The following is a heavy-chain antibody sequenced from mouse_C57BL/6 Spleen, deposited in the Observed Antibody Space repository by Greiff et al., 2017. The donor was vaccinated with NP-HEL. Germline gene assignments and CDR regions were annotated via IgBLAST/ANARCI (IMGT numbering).Heavy chain of an antibody. Sequence: EVQGVESGGGLVKPGGSLKLSCAASGFTFSDYGMHWVRQAPEKGLEWVAYISSGSSTIYYADTVKGRFTISRDNAKNTLFLQMTSLRSEDTAMYYCARPITTGYYYAMDYWGQGTSVTVSS. CDR3: ARPITTGYYYAMDY. CDR1: GFTFSDYG. J-gene: IGHJ4*01. CDR2: ISSGSSTI. D-gene: IGHD1-1*01. V-gene: IGHV5-17*01.